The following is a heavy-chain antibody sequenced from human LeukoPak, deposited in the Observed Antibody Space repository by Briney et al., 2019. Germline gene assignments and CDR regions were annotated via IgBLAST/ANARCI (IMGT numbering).Heavy chain of an antibody. Sequence: ASVTVSFKASGYTFITYGITWVRQAPGQGEEGMGWITPYNGDTNYSQNLQDRVTMTTDTSTSTAYMELRSLRSDDTAVYFCARVAGVSYHYFDSWGQGTLVPVSS. CDR1: GYTFITYG. D-gene: IGHD1-26*01. V-gene: IGHV1-18*01. CDR3: ARVAGVSYHYFDS. J-gene: IGHJ4*02. CDR2: ITPYNGDT.